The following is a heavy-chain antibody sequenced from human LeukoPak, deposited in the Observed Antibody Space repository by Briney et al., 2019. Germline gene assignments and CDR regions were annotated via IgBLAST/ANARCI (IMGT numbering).Heavy chain of an antibody. Sequence: GGSLRLSCAASGFTFSSYSMTWVRQAPGKGLEWVSSISSSSSYIYYADSVKGRFTISRDNAKNSLYLQMNSLRAEDTAVYYCARVSATYDSSGYYPHPTNDYWGQGTLVTVSS. CDR1: GFTFSSYS. D-gene: IGHD3-22*01. CDR3: ARVSATYDSSGYYPHPTNDY. CDR2: ISSSSSYI. V-gene: IGHV3-21*01. J-gene: IGHJ4*02.